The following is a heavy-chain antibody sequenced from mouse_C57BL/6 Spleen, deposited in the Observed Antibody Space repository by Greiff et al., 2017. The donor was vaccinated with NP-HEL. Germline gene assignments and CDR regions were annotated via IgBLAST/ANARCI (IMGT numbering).Heavy chain of an antibody. V-gene: IGHV1-53*01. D-gene: IGHD3-1*01. J-gene: IGHJ4*01. CDR3: ARGGLRYYAMDY. Sequence: QVQLQQSGTELVKPGASVKLSCKASGYTFTSYWMHWVKQRPGQGLEWIGNINPSNGGTNYNEKFKSKATLTVDKSSSTAYMQLSSLTSEDSAVYYCARGGLRYYAMDYWGQGTSVTVSS. CDR1: GYTFTSYW. CDR2: INPSNGGT.